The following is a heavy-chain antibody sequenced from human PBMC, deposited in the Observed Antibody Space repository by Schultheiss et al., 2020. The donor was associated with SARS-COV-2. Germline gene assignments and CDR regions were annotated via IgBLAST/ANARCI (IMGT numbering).Heavy chain of an antibody. CDR3: VRDWVYCGGGSCHSLGQMDV. D-gene: IGHD2-15*01. CDR1: GFTVSSNY. J-gene: IGHJ6*04. CDR2: ISAGSRFL. V-gene: IGHV3-21*01. Sequence: GGSLRLSCAASGFTVSSNYMSWVRQAPGKGLEWVSYISAGSRFLYYADSVKGRFTISRDNAKNTLYVQMNSLRAEDTAVYYCVRDWVYCGGGSCHSLGQMDVWGKGTTVTVSS.